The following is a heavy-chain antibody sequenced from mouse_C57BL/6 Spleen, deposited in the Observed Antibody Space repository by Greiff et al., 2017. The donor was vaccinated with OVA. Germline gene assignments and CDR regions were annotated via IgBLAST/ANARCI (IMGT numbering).Heavy chain of an antibody. V-gene: IGHV1-55*01. CDR3: ARGILDYYGSDYAMDY. Sequence: QVQLQQPGAELVKPGASVKMSCKASGYTFTSYWITWVKQRPGQGLAWIGDIYPGSGSTNYNEKFKSKATLTVDTSSSTAYMQLSSLTSEDSAVYYCARGILDYYGSDYAMDYWGQGTSVTVSS. D-gene: IGHD1-1*01. CDR1: GYTFTSYW. CDR2: IYPGSGST. J-gene: IGHJ4*01.